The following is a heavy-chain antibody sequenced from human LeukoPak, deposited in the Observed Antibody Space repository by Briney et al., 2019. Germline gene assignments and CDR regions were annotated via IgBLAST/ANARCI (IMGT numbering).Heavy chain of an antibody. Sequence: GSLRLSCAASGFTFSDYYMSWIRQPPGKGLEWIGEINHSGSTNYNPSLKSRVTISVDTSKNQFSLKLSSVTAADTAVYYCARGRGPAKGGMDVWGQGTTVTVSS. J-gene: IGHJ6*02. CDR3: ARGRGPAKGGMDV. CDR2: INHSGST. V-gene: IGHV4-34*01. CDR1: GFTFSDYY.